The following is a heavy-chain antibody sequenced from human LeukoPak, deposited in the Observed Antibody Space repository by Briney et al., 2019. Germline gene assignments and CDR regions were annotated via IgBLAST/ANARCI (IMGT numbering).Heavy chain of an antibody. CDR2: IIPIFGTA. V-gene: IGHV1-69*05. D-gene: IGHD3-22*01. CDR1: GGTFSSYA. CDR3: ARTKTNYYDSSGYSHTFDY. Sequence: ASVKVSCKASGGTFSSYAISWVRQAPGQGLEWMGGIIPIFGTANYAQKFQGRVTITTDESTSTAYMELSSLRSEGTAVYYCARTKTNYYDSSGYSHTFDYWGQGTLVTVSS. J-gene: IGHJ4*02.